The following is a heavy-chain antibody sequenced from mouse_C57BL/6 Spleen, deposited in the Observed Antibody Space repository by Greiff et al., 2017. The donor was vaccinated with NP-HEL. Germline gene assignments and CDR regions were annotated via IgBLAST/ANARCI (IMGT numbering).Heavy chain of an antibody. V-gene: IGHV5-16*01. CDR3: ARDTGSSYPSWYFDV. Sequence: EVMLVESEGGLVQPGSSMKLSCPASGFTFSDSYMAWVRQVPEKGLEWVANINYDGSSTYYLDSLKSRFIISRDNAKNILYLQMSSLKSEDTATYYCARDTGSSYPSWYFDVWGTGTTVTVSS. CDR2: INYDGSST. CDR1: GFTFSDSY. J-gene: IGHJ1*03. D-gene: IGHD1-1*01.